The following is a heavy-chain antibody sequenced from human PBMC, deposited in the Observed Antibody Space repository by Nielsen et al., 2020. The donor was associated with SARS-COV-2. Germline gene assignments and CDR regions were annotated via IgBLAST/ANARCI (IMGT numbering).Heavy chain of an antibody. Sequence: SETLSLTCTVSGGSISSSSYYWGWIRQPPGKGLEWIGSIYYSGSTYYNPSLKSRVTISVDTSKNQFSLKLSSVTAADTAVYYCARSMGDYSWFDPWGQGTLVTVSS. CDR2: IYYSGST. V-gene: IGHV4-39*01. J-gene: IGHJ5*02. CDR1: GGSISSSSYY. D-gene: IGHD4-17*01. CDR3: ARSMGDYSWFDP.